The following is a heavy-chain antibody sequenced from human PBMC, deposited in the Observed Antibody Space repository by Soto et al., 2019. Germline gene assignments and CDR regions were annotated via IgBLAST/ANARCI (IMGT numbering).Heavy chain of an antibody. CDR2: IKQDGSEK. J-gene: IGHJ4*02. CDR3: ARARTPTVVVPAATFDY. D-gene: IGHD2-2*01. Sequence: GGSLRLSCAASGFTFSSYWMSWVRQAPGKGLEWVANIKQDGSEKYYVDSVKGRFTISRDNAKNSLYLQMNSLRAEDTAVYYCARARTPTVVVPAATFDYWGQGTLVTVS. V-gene: IGHV3-7*01. CDR1: GFTFSSYW.